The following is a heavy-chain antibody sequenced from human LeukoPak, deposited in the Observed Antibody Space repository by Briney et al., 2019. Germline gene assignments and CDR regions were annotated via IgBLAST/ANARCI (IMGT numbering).Heavy chain of an antibody. J-gene: IGHJ5*02. CDR1: GGSISSYY. V-gene: IGHV4-4*07. Sequence: SETLSLTCTVSGGSISSYYWSWIRQPAGKGLEWIGRIYTSGSTNYNPSLKIRVTMSVDASKNQFSLKLSSVTAADTDVYYCAGKSIFGVVSWFDRWGQGTLVTVSS. D-gene: IGHD3-3*01. CDR3: AGKSIFGVVSWFDR. CDR2: IYTSGST.